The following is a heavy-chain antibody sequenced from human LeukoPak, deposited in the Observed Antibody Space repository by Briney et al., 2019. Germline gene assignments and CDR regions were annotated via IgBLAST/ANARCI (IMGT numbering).Heavy chain of an antibody. CDR2: IKQDGSEK. J-gene: IGHJ4*02. CDR1: GFTFSNYW. V-gene: IGHV3-7*01. D-gene: IGHD3-22*01. Sequence: PGGSLRLSCAASGFTFSNYWMSWVRQAPGKGLEWVANIKQDGSEKYYVDSVKGRFTISRDNAKNSLYLQMNSLRAEDTAVYYCARNSYYYDSSGYSGFWGQGTLVTVSS. CDR3: ARNSYYYDSSGYSGF.